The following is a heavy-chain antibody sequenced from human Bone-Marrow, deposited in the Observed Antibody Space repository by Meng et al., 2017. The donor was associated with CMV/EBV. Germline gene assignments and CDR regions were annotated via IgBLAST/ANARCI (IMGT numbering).Heavy chain of an antibody. CDR3: AITTLVAAFDI. CDR1: GFIFSDYW. V-gene: IGHV3-7*01. J-gene: IGHJ3*02. D-gene: IGHD3-22*01. Sequence: GESLKISCVASGFIFSDYWMSWVRQAPGKGLEWVANIQQDGSTKNYVGSVKGRFTISRDNLRNSVYLQMNSLRAEDTAVYYCAITTLVAAFDIWGQGTMVTVSS. CDR2: IQQDGSTK.